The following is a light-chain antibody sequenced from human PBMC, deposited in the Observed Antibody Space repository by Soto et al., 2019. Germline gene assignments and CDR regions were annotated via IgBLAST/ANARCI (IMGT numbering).Light chain of an antibody. J-gene: IGKJ2*02. Sequence: EIVLTQSPATLSLSPGERATLSCRASQTFSSYLAWYQQKPGQAPRLLIYDASNRATGIPARFSGSGSGTDCTLTISSLEPEDFAVYYCQQRSIWPPECTFGQGTKLEIK. CDR2: DAS. CDR1: QTFSSY. V-gene: IGKV3-11*01. CDR3: QQRSIWPPECT.